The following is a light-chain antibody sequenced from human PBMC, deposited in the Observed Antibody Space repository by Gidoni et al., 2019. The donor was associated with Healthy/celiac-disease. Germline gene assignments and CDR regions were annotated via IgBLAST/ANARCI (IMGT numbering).Light chain of an antibody. CDR3: SSYTSSSTYV. V-gene: IGLV2-14*03. CDR1: SSDVGGYNY. CDR2: DVS. Sequence: QSALTPPASVSGSPGQSITLSCTGTSSDVGGYNYVSCYQQHPGKAPKLMIYDVSNRPSGVSHRFSCTRSGNTASLTISGLQAEDEADYYCSSYTSSSTYVFRTGTKVTVL. J-gene: IGLJ1*01.